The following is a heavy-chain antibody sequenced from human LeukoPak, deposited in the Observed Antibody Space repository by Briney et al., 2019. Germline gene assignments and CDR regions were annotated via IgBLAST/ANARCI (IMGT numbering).Heavy chain of an antibody. J-gene: IGHJ4*02. Sequence: PGGSLRLSCAASGFTLSNYYMSRVRQAPGKGLEWVSVIYSGGSTYYADSVKGRLTISRDNSKNTLYLQMNSLRAEDTAVYYCVRDVGGDSSGFDFWGQGTLVTVSS. D-gene: IGHD3-22*01. V-gene: IGHV3-66*01. CDR1: GFTLSNYY. CDR3: VRDVGGDSSGFDF. CDR2: IYSGGST.